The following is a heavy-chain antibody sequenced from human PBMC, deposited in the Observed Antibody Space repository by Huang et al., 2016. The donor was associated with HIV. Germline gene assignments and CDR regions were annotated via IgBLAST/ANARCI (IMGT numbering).Heavy chain of an antibody. D-gene: IGHD3-16*01. J-gene: IGHJ3*01. CDR2: INWKSGKI. Sequence: EVQLVESGGGLVRPGRSLRLSCAASGFTFDDYAMHWVRQTPGKGLGGVSGINWKSGKIAYADSVRGRFTISRDNAKNSLYLQMNSLRPEDTALYYCAKDWGYDFGAFDFWGRGTMVTVSS. V-gene: IGHV3-9*01. CDR3: AKDWGYDFGAFDF. CDR1: GFTFDDYA.